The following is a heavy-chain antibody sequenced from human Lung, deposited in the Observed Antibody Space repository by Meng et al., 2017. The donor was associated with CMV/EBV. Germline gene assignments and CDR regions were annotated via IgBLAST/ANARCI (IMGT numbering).Heavy chain of an antibody. V-gene: IGHV3-74*01. D-gene: IGHD6-13*01. Sequence: SCAASGFTFSSYWMHWVRQAPGKGLVWVSRINSDGSSTSYADSVKGRFTISRDNAKNTLYLQMNSLRAEDTAVYYCARDRRTVIAAAGTSADAGWXQGTLVTVSS. CDR2: INSDGSST. CDR1: GFTFSSYW. CDR3: ARDRRTVIAAAGTSADAG. J-gene: IGHJ4*02.